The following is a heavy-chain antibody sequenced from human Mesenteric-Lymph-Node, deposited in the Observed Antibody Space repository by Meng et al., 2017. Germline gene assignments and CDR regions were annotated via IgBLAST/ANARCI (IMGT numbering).Heavy chain of an antibody. Sequence: ASVKVSCKASGYTFTSYGISWVRQAPGQGLEWMGWISAYNGNTNYAQKLQGRVTMTTDTSTSTAYMELRSLRSYDTAVYYCARDDAFAMVRGVTSYYYYGMDVWGQGTTVTVSS. CDR1: GYTFTSYG. J-gene: IGHJ6*02. V-gene: IGHV1-18*01. CDR3: ARDDAFAMVRGVTSYYYYGMDV. CDR2: ISAYNGNT. D-gene: IGHD3-10*01.